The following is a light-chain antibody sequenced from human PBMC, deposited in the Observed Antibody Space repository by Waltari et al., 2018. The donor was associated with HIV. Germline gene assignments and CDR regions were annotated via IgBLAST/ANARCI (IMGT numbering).Light chain of an antibody. Sequence: QSVLTQPPSVSGAPGQRVTISCPGSSPNIGAGYDVPWYQQLPGTAPKLLIYGNSNRPSGVPDRFSGSKSGTSASLAITGLQAEDEADYYCQSYDSSLSGDVVFGGGTKLTVL. CDR3: QSYDSSLSGDVV. J-gene: IGLJ2*01. CDR2: GNS. V-gene: IGLV1-40*01. CDR1: SPNIGAGYD.